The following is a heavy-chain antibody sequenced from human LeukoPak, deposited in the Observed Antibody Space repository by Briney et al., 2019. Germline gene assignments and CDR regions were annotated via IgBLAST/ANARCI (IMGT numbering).Heavy chain of an antibody. CDR2: IYYSRST. J-gene: IGHJ4*02. CDR3: ARQHDSGWAGFGY. CDR1: GGSISSYS. Sequence: SSETLSLTCTVSGGSISSYSWNWVRQPPGKGLEWIGYIYYSRSTNYNPSLKSRVTISVDTSKGHFSLNLRSVTAADTAIYYCARQHDSGWAGFGYWGLGTLVTVSS. V-gene: IGHV4-59*08. D-gene: IGHD6-19*01.